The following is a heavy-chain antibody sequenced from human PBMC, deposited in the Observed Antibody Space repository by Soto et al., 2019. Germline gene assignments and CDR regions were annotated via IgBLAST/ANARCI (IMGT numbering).Heavy chain of an antibody. Sequence: EVQLLESGGGLVQPGGSLRLSCAASGFSFSSYAMTWVRQAPGKGLEWVSAISGSGGSTYYADSVKGRFTISRDNSKNTLYQKMNSRRAEDAALYYAAKGRRWSGSPVDFWGKGTTVTVSS. D-gene: IGHD3-3*01. CDR2: ISGSGGST. CDR3: AKGRRWSGSPVDF. J-gene: IGHJ6*04. CDR1: GFSFSSYA. V-gene: IGHV3-23*01.